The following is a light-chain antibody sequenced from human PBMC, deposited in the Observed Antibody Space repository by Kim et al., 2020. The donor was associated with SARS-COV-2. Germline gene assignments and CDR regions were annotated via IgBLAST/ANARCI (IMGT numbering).Light chain of an antibody. CDR3: QVWDTDTDDYV. J-gene: IGLJ1*01. Sequence: GQTARITCGGNNIGGHSVHWYQQKPGQAPVLVIYYYSDRPSGIPEGFSGSKAATTATLTISRVEAGDEADYYCQVWDTDTDDYVFGTGTKVTVL. CDR2: YYS. CDR1: NIGGHS. V-gene: IGLV3-21*01.